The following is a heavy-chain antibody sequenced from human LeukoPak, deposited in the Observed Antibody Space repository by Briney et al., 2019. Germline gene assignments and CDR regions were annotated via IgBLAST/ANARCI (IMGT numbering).Heavy chain of an antibody. J-gene: IGHJ6*03. D-gene: IGHD4-17*01. V-gene: IGHV3-11*01. CDR2: ISRTGHFT. CDR1: GFSFTDYY. Sequence: GGSLRLSCEASGFSFTDYYVTWVRQAPGKGVEWVSYISRTGHFTYYVDSVGGGFTISRDTAKNSLFLQMTSLRVEDTAVYYCARAGDSGDFPLGYFHYMDVWGKGTTVTVSS. CDR3: ARAGDSGDFPLGYFHYMDV.